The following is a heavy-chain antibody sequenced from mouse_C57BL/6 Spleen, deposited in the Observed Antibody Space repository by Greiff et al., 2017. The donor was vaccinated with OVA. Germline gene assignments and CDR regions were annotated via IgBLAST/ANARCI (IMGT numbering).Heavy chain of an antibody. Sequence: VQLQQPGAELVRPGSSVKLSCKASGYTFTSYWMHWVKQRPIQGLEWIGNIDPSDSEPHYNQKFKDKATLTVDKSSSTAYMQLSSLTSEDSAVYYCARSPLLRYYFDYWGQGTTRTVSS. CDR2: IDPSDSEP. V-gene: IGHV1-52*01. D-gene: IGHD1-1*01. J-gene: IGHJ2*01. CDR1: GYTFTSYW. CDR3: ARSPLLRYYFDY.